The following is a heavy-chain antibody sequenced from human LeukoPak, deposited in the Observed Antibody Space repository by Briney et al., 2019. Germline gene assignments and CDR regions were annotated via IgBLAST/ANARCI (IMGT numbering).Heavy chain of an antibody. D-gene: IGHD3-10*01. J-gene: IGHJ4*02. CDR2: LNPNSGDT. CDR3: VSRDYGGGGYEFRD. CDR1: GYTFTSYY. Sequence: GASVKVSCKASGYTFTSYYIHWVRQAPGQGLEWLGWLNPNSGDTRYAQTFLGRVTLTRDTSITTAYMELSRLASDDTAIYYCVSRDYGGGGYEFRDWGQGTLVTVSS. V-gene: IGHV1-2*02.